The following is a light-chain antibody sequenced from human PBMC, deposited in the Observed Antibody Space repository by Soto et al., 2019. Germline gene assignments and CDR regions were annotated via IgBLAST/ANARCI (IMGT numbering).Light chain of an antibody. CDR1: QGISSW. Sequence: DIQMTQSPSTLSASVGDRVAITCRASQGISSWLAWYQQKPGKAPKLLIYKASSLERGVPSRFSGSGSGTEFTLTISNLQPDDFATYYCQQYDTHISKTFGQGTKVDIK. CDR2: KAS. CDR3: QQYDTHISKT. J-gene: IGKJ2*01. V-gene: IGKV1-5*03.